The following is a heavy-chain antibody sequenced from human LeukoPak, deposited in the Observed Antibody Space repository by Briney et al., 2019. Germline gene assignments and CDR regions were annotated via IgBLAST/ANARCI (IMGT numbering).Heavy chain of an antibody. CDR2: VYHNGET. CDR3: VTPRSWELSDMAV. D-gene: IGHD1-26*01. J-gene: IGHJ6*03. CDR1: GYSITTNYY. Sequence: SETLSFTCTVSGYSITTNYYWAWIRQSPGTGLEWIGSVYHNGETYYNPSLKSRVIISVDTSKNEFSLRLTSVTAADTAVYYCVTPRSWELSDMAVWGKGTTVIVSS. V-gene: IGHV4-38-2*02.